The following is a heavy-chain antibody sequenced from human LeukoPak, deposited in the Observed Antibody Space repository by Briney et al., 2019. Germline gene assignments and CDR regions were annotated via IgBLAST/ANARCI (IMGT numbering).Heavy chain of an antibody. CDR1: GFTFDDYA. Sequence: GGSLRLSCAASGFTFDDYAMHWVRQAPGKGLEWVSLISGDGGSIYYADSVKGRFTISRDNSKNSLYLQMNSLRTEDTALYYCAKLPLRFLEWPPDYWGQGTLVTVSS. CDR3: AKLPLRFLEWPPDY. V-gene: IGHV3-43*02. CDR2: ISGDGGSI. J-gene: IGHJ4*02. D-gene: IGHD3-3*01.